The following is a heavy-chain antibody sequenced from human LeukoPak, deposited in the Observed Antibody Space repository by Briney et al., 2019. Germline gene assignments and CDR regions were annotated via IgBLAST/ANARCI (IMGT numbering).Heavy chain of an antibody. CDR2: IKSKTDGGTT. D-gene: IGHD3-22*01. J-gene: IGHJ4*02. CDR1: GFTFSNAW. Sequence: GGSLRLSCAASGFTFSNAWMSWVRQAPGKGLEWVGRIKSKTDGGTTDYAAPVKGRFTISRDDSKNTLYLQMNSLKTEDTAVYYCTTDRYYYDSSGYYYVFGGYWGQGTLVTVSS. CDR3: TTDRYYYDSSGYYYVFGGY. V-gene: IGHV3-15*01.